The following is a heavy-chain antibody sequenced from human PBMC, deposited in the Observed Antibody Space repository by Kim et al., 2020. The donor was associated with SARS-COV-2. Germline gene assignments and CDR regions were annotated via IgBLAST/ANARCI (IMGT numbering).Heavy chain of an antibody. CDR3: ARDFIAAGGFDY. V-gene: IGHV3-30*04. CDR1: GFTFSSYA. Sequence: GGSLRLSCAASGFTFSSYAMHWVRQAPGKGLEWVAVISYDGSNKYYADSVKGRFTISRDNSKNTLYLQMNSLRAEDTAVYYCARDFIAAGGFDYWGQGTLVTVSS. J-gene: IGHJ4*02. CDR2: ISYDGSNK. D-gene: IGHD6-13*01.